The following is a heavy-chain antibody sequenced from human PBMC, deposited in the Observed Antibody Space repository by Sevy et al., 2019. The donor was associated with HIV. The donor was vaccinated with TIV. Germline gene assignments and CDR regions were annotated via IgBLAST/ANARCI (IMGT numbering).Heavy chain of an antibody. CDR1: GFTFSSYA. V-gene: IGHV3-30-3*01. J-gene: IGHJ6*02. Sequence: GESLKISCAASGFTFSSYAMHWVRQAPGKGLEWVAVISYDGSNKYYADSVKGRFTISRDNSKNTLYLQMNSLRAEDTAVYYCARGAGIAAAGTNYYYGMYVWGQGTTVTVSS. CDR2: ISYDGSNK. D-gene: IGHD6-13*01. CDR3: ARGAGIAAAGTNYYYGMYV.